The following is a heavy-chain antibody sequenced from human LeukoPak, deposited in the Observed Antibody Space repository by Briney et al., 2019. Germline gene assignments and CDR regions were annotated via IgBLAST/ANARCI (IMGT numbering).Heavy chain of an antibody. V-gene: IGHV3-23*01. CDR1: GFTFSSYA. CDR2: ISGSGGST. Sequence: PGGSLRLSCAASGFTFSSYAMSWVRQAPGKGLEWVSAISGSGGSTYYADSVKGQFAISRDNSKNTLYLQMNSLRAEDTAVYYCAKDRQYSYARSWGLDYWGQGTLVTVSS. CDR3: AKDRQYSYARSWGLDY. J-gene: IGHJ4*02. D-gene: IGHD5-18*01.